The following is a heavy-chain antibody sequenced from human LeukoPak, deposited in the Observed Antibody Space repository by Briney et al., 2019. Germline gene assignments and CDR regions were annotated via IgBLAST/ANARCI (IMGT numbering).Heavy chain of an antibody. CDR1: KFSFSSYG. CDR2: IRNDGSSK. CDR3: AKLGSSGLQGY. V-gene: IGHV3-30*02. Sequence: GGSLRLSCAASKFSFSSYGMHWVRQAPGKGLEWVAFIRNDGSSKQYAHSVKGRFTISRDNSKNTLYLQMNSLKSEDTAVYYCAKLGSSGLQGYWGQGTLVTVSS. J-gene: IGHJ4*02. D-gene: IGHD6-6*01.